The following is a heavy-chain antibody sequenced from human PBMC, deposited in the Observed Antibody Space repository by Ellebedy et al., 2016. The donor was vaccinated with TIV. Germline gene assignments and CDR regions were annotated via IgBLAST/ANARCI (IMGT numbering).Heavy chain of an antibody. CDR3: ATSRARVY. CDR2: ISSSGSYL. V-gene: IGHV3-21*01. CDR1: GFMFNSYA. Sequence: GESLKISCAATGFMFNSYAMTWVRQAPGKGLEWVSSISSSGSYLYYADSVKGRFTISRDNAKNSLYLQMNSLRVDDTAVYYCATSRARVYWGQGTLVTVSS. J-gene: IGHJ4*02.